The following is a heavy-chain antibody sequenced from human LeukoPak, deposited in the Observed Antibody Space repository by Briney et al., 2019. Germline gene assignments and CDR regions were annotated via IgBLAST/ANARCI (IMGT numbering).Heavy chain of an antibody. CDR1: GFTFSSYS. J-gene: IGHJ4*02. Sequence: GGSLRLSCAASGFTFSSYSMNWVRQAPGKGLEWVSSISSSSSYIYYADSVKGRFTISRDNAKNSLYLQMNSLRAEDTAVYYCASRGHVGSGTYSPYDYWGQGTLVTVSS. CDR2: ISSSSSYI. D-gene: IGHD3-10*01. CDR3: ASRGHVGSGTYSPYDY. V-gene: IGHV3-21*01.